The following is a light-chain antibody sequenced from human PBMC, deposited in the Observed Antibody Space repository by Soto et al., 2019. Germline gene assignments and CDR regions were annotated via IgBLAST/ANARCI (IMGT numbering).Light chain of an antibody. CDR2: KAS. V-gene: IGKV1-5*03. J-gene: IGKJ1*01. CDR3: QHYNSYSEA. CDR1: QTISSW. Sequence: IPITQSPSTLSGSFGDRVTITCRASQTISSWLAWYQQKPGKAPKLLIYKASTLKSGVPSRFSGSGSGTEFTLTISSLQPDDFATYYCQHYNSYSEAFGQGAKVDIK.